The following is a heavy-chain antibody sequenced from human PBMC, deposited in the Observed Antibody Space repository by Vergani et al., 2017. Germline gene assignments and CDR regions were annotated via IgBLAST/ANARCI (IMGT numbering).Heavy chain of an antibody. CDR1: GFTFSSYE. J-gene: IGHJ3*02. CDR2: ISSSGSTI. Sequence: EVQLVESGGGLVQPGGSVRLSCAASGFTFSSYEMNWVRQAPGKGLEWVSYISSSGSTIYYADSVKGRFTISRDNANNSLYLQMNSLRAEDTAVYYCASDRVLLRASGYKGTFDIWGQGTMVTVSS. V-gene: IGHV3-48*03. CDR3: ASDRVLLRASGYKGTFDI. D-gene: IGHD5-18*01.